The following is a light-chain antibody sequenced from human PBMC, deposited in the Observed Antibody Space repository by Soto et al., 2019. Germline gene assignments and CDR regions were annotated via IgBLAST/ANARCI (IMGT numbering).Light chain of an antibody. CDR1: QSVSSNN. J-gene: IGKJ1*01. CDR3: QQYGSSSPTT. CDR2: GAS. Sequence: EIVLTQSPGTLSVSPGERVSLSCRASQSVSSNNLAWYQQKPGQAPRLLIYGASRRATGIPDRFSGSGSGTDFTLTISRLEPEDFAVYHCQQYGSSSPTTFGQGTKVEIK. V-gene: IGKV3-20*01.